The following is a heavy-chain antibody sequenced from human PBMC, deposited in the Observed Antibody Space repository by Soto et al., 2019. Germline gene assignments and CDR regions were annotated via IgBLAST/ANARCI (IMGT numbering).Heavy chain of an antibody. CDR3: ARDLPPYDRRRPPTGACED. V-gene: IGHV4-4*07. CDR1: GGSFTGDY. D-gene: IGHD3-22*01. J-gene: IGHJ4*02. Sequence: QVQLQESGPGLVKPSETLSLTCSVSGGSFTGDYWSWIRQPAGKGLEWIGRVFGNGGGSPIYNPSLKHRVTMSVDTSKTQCSLKLTSVTAADTAVSYCARDLPPYDRRRPPTGACEDWGQGVLVSVSS. CDR2: VFGNGGGSP.